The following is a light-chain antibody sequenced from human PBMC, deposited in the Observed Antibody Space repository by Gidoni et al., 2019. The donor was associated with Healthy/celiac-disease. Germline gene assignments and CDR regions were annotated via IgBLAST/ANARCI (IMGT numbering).Light chain of an antibody. Sequence: STGSQSVSSSYLAWYQQKPGQAPRLLIYGASSRATGIPDRFSGSGSGTDFTLTISRLEPEDFAVYYCQQYGSSLLTFGQGTRLEIK. CDR3: QQYGSSLLT. V-gene: IGKV3-20*01. J-gene: IGKJ5*01. CDR2: GAS. CDR1: QSVSSSY.